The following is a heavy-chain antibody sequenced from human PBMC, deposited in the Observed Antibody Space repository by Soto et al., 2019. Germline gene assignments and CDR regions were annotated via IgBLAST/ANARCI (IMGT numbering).Heavy chain of an antibody. CDR2: ISYDGSNK. CDR3: AKDDQPFTMIVVVICFDI. V-gene: IGHV3-30*18. J-gene: IGHJ3*02. Sequence: QVQLVESGGGVVQPGRSLRLSCAASGFTFSSYGMHWVRQAPGKGLEWVAVISYDGSNKYYADSVKGRFTISRDNSKNALYLQMNSLRAEDTAVYYCAKDDQPFTMIVVVICFDIWGQGTMVTVSS. D-gene: IGHD3-22*01. CDR1: GFTFSSYG.